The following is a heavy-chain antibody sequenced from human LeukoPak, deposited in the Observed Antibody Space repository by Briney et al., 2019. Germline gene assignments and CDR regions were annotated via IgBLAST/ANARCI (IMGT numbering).Heavy chain of an antibody. Sequence: GGSLRLSCAASGFTASSNYMSWVRQAPGKGLEWVSIIYDGGTTYHADSVKGRFTISRDNSKNTVSLQMNSLRAEDTAVYYCAREQPPGVYFDCWGQGALVTVSS. CDR3: AREQPPGVYFDC. V-gene: IGHV3-53*01. D-gene: IGHD1-14*01. CDR1: GFTASSNY. J-gene: IGHJ4*02. CDR2: IYDGGTT.